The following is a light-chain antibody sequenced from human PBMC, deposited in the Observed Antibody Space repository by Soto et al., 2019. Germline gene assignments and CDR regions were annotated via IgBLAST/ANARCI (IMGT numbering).Light chain of an antibody. CDR2: GAS. CDR1: QSVSSN. V-gene: IGKV3-15*01. J-gene: IGKJ1*01. CDR3: QQYNNWLGT. Sequence: EIVMTQSPATLSVSPGERATLSCRASQSVSSNLAWYQQKPGQAPRLLIYGASTSATGIPARFSGSGSGTEFTLTISSLQSEDFAVYYCQQYNNWLGTFDQGTKVEIK.